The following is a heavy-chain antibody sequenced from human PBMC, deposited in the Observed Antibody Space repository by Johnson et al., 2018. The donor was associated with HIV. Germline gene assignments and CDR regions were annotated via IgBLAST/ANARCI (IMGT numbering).Heavy chain of an antibody. V-gene: IGHV3-30*02. CDR1: GFTFSSYG. Sequence: VQLVESGGGVVQPGRSLRLSCAASGFTFSSYGMHWVRQAPGKGLEWVAFIRYDGSNKYYAGSVKGRFTISRDNSKNTLYLQMDSLRTDDTAMYYCATRDPTHRPGVFDIWGQGTMVTVSS. CDR2: IRYDGSNK. D-gene: IGHD1-14*01. J-gene: IGHJ3*02. CDR3: ATRDPTHRPGVFDI.